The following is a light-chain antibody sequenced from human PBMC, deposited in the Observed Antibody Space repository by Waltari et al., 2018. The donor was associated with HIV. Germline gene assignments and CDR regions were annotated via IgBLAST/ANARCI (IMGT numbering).Light chain of an antibody. CDR1: RSVRGGSDP. J-gene: IGLJ3*02. Sequence: SPLTHPSTLSGSTDRSFPISSPETRSVRGGSDPSSCYQQPPGKVPKLIIYEDIKRPSGVPDRFSGSKAGTTASLTISGLQTEDEADYFCCSYAGTYPYVLFGRGTKLTVL. CDR2: EDI. V-gene: IGLV2-11*01. CDR3: CSYAGTYPYVL.